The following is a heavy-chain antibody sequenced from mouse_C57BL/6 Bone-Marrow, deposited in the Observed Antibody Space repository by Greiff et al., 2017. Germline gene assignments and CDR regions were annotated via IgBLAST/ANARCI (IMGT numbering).Heavy chain of an antibody. Sequence: VQLKESVAELVRPGASVKLSCTASGFNIKNTYMHWVKQRPEQGLEWIGRIDPANGNTKYAPKFQGKAPITANTSSNTAYLQLSSLTSEDTTIYYCGRYYGKDYAMDYWGQGTSVTVSS. CDR3: GRYYGKDYAMDY. J-gene: IGHJ4*01. D-gene: IGHD2-1*01. CDR2: IDPANGNT. CDR1: GFNIKNTY. V-gene: IGHV14-3*01.